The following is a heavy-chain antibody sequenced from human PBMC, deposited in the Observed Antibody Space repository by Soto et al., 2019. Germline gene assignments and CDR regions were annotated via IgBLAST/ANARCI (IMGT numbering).Heavy chain of an antibody. CDR2: IWYDGSNK. Sequence: QVQLVESGGGVVQPGRSLRLSCAASGFTFSSYGMHWVRQAPGKGLEWVAVIWYDGSNKYYADSVKGRFTISRDNSKNTLYLQMNSLRAEDTAVYYCAREHIVVVPAAAYFDYWGQGTLVTVSS. V-gene: IGHV3-33*01. CDR3: AREHIVVVPAAAYFDY. D-gene: IGHD2-2*01. J-gene: IGHJ4*02. CDR1: GFTFSSYG.